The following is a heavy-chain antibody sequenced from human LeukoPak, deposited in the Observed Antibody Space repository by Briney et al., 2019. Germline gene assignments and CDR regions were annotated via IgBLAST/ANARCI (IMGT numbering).Heavy chain of an antibody. CDR2: ISGGGVTT. D-gene: IGHD1-26*01. Sequence: GGSLRLSCAASGFTFSSYAMSWVRQAPGKGLEWVSTISGGGVTTYYADSVKGRLTISRDNAKNSLYLQMNSLRAEDTAVYYCARDEWEFDYWGQGTLVTVSS. J-gene: IGHJ4*02. V-gene: IGHV3-23*01. CDR3: ARDEWEFDY. CDR1: GFTFSSYA.